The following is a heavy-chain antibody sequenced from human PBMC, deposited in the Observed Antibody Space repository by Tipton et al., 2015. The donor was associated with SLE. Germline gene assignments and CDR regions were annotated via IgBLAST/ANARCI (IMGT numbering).Heavy chain of an antibody. V-gene: IGHV3-30*14. CDR3: VSSTKQLYWGAFDI. CDR1: GFTFSTYA. D-gene: IGHD3-10*02. CDR2: ISYDGGRK. Sequence: SLRLSCAASGFTFSTYAFHWVRQAPGKGLEWMAVISYDGGRKYYADSLKGRFTISRDNSKNTLYLQMNSLRTEDTAMYYCVSSTKQLYWGAFDIWGQGTVVTVSS. J-gene: IGHJ3*02.